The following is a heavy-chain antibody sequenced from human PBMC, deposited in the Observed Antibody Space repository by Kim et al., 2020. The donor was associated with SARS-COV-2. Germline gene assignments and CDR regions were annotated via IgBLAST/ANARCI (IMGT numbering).Heavy chain of an antibody. CDR1: GGSISSSSYY. Sequence: SETLSLTCTVSGGSISSSSYYWGWIRQPPGKGLEWIGSIYYSGSTYYNPSLKSRVTISVETSKNQFSLKLSSVTAADTAVYYCARSIHPITIAVAGIGNWFDPWGQGTLVTVSS. D-gene: IGHD6-19*01. CDR2: IYYSGST. J-gene: IGHJ5*02. V-gene: IGHV4-39*01. CDR3: ARSIHPITIAVAGIGNWFDP.